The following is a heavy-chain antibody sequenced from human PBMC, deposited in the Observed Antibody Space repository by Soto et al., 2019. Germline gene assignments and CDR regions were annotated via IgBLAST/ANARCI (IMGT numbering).Heavy chain of an antibody. CDR3: ARDPGQWLVRGWFDP. CDR2: ISYDGSNK. CDR1: GFTFSSYA. Sequence: QVQLVESGGGVVQPGRSLRLSCAASGFTFSSYAMHWVRQAPGKGLEWVAVISYDGSNKYYADSVKGRFTISRDNSKNTLYLQMNSLSAEDTAVYYCARDPGQWLVRGWFDPWGQGTLVTVSS. D-gene: IGHD6-19*01. V-gene: IGHV3-30-3*01. J-gene: IGHJ5*02.